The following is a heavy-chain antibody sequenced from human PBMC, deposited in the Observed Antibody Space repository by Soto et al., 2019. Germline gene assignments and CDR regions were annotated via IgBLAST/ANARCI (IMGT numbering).Heavy chain of an antibody. Sequence: GGSLRLSCTASGFTFGEYAMSWFRQAPGKGLECLGFIRGKAYSRTTEYAAAVRGRFTISRDDSQSVAYLQMNSLKTEDTAVYYCTRGRTQWETRPDFFDHWGQGTLVTVS. CDR2: IRGKAYSRTT. CDR1: GFTFGEYA. J-gene: IGHJ4*02. D-gene: IGHD1-26*01. CDR3: TRGRTQWETRPDFFDH. V-gene: IGHV3-49*03.